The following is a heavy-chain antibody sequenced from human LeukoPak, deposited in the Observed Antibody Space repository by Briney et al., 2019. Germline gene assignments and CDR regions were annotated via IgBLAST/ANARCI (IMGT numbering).Heavy chain of an antibody. D-gene: IGHD6-13*01. V-gene: IGHV3-30*02. J-gene: IGHJ4*02. CDR2: IRFDGTNK. CDR3: AREPNGYNSSPLDY. Sequence: GGSLRLSCAASGVTFSSYGMHWVRQAPGKGLEWVAFIRFDGTNKYYADSVKGRFTISRDNSKNTLYLQMHSLRAEDTAVYYCAREPNGYNSSPLDYWGQGTLVTVSS. CDR1: GVTFSSYG.